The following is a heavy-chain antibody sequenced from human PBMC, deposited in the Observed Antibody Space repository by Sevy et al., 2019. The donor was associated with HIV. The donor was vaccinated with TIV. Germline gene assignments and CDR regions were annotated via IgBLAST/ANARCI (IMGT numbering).Heavy chain of an antibody. CDR3: AKDIVAVVGDAFDI. Sequence: LSLTCAASGFSFISYAMNWVRQAPGKGLEWVSAISGSDGATYYADSVKGRFSIFRDNSKNTLYLQMDSLRAEDTAVYYCAKDIVAVVGDAFDIWGQGTMVTVSS. J-gene: IGHJ3*02. CDR2: ISGSDGAT. CDR1: GFSFISYA. V-gene: IGHV3-23*01. D-gene: IGHD2-15*01.